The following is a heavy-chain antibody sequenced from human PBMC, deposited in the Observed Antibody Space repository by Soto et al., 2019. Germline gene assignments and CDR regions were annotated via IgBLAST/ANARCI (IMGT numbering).Heavy chain of an antibody. V-gene: IGHV4-34*01. CDR1: GGSFNGYY. CDR2: INYSGST. Sequence: SSETLSLTCAVYGGSFNGYYWSWIRQPPGKGLQWIGEINYSGSTNYNPSLKSRVTMSVDTSKNQFSLKLTSVTAADTAVYYCARDQAIAAAGTYSDYWGQGTLVTVSS. J-gene: IGHJ4*02. D-gene: IGHD6-13*01. CDR3: ARDQAIAAAGTYSDY.